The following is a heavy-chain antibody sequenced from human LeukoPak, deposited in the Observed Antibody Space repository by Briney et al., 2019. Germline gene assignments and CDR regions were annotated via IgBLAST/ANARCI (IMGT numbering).Heavy chain of an antibody. CDR2: IYYSGST. CDR1: GGSISSSSYY. J-gene: IGHJ5*02. CDR3: ARDRVVAVAGTGIRWFDP. Sequence: SETLSLTCTVSGGSISSSSYYWGWIRQPPGKGLEWIGSIYYSGSTYYNPSLKSRVTISVDTSKNQFSLKLSSVTAADTAVYYCARDRVVAVAGTGIRWFDPWGQGTLVTVSS. D-gene: IGHD6-19*01. V-gene: IGHV4-39*07.